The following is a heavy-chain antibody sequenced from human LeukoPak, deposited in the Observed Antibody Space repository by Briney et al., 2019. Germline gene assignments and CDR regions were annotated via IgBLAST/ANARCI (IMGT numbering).Heavy chain of an antibody. CDR1: GFTFNSYW. CDR3: ARHVYDFWSAGFYYFDY. J-gene: IGHJ4*02. D-gene: IGHD3-3*01. CDR2: IKEDVSEK. Sequence: GGSLRLSCAASGFTFNSYWMSWVRQTPGKGLEWVASIKEDVSEKDYVDSVRGRFTISRDSAKNSVYLQMNSLRAEDTAVHYCARHVYDFWSAGFYYFDYWGQGTLVTVSS. V-gene: IGHV3-7*01.